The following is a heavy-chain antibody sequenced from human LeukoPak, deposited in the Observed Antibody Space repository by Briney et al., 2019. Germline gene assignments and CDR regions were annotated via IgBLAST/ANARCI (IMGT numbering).Heavy chain of an antibody. D-gene: IGHD3-3*01. Sequence: PSETLSLTCTVSGGSISSYYWSWIRQPPGKGLEWIGYIYYSGSTNYNPSLKSRVTISVDTSKNQFSLKLSSVTAADTAVYYCARASSAYYAFWSGYPNWFDPWGQGTLVTVSS. V-gene: IGHV4-59*01. CDR2: IYYSGST. CDR1: GGSISSYY. CDR3: ARASSAYYAFWSGYPNWFDP. J-gene: IGHJ5*02.